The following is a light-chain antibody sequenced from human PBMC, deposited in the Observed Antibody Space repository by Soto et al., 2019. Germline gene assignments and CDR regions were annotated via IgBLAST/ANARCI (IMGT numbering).Light chain of an antibody. V-gene: IGKV3-20*01. CDR3: QQYGTSEIT. J-gene: IGKJ5*01. CDR2: DTS. Sequence: EFVLTQSPGTLSLSPGERATLSCRASQSLASSFIAWYQQKPGQAPRLLIYDTSSRASGVPDRFSGSGSGTDFTLTISRLEPEDFAVFYCQQYGTSEITFGQGTRLEIK. CDR1: QSLASSF.